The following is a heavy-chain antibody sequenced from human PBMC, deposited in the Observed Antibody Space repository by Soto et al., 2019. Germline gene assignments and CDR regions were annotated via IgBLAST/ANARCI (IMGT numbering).Heavy chain of an antibody. J-gene: IGHJ4*02. CDR1: GGTFSSYA. CDR2: IIPIFGTA. V-gene: IGHV1-69*13. CDR3: ARDLYYDSSGYVNDY. Sequence: SVKVSCKASGGTFSSYAISWVRQAPGQGLEWMGGIIPIFGTASYAQKFQGRVTITADESTSTAYMELSSLRSEDTAVYYCARDLYYDSSGYVNDYWGQGTLVTVSS. D-gene: IGHD3-22*01.